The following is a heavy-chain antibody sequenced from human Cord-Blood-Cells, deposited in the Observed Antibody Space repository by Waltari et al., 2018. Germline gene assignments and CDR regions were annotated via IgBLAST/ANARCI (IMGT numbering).Heavy chain of an antibody. D-gene: IGHD3-16*01. CDR2: INHRGST. CDR1: GGSFSGYY. V-gene: IGHV4-34*01. CDR3: ARRPTPAGLRGGYMDV. J-gene: IGHJ6*03. Sequence: QVQLQQWGAGLLKPSETLSLTCAVYGGSFSGYYWSWIRQPPGKGLEWIGEINHRGSTNYNPSLKSRVTISVDTSKNQFSLKLSSVTAADTAVYYCARRPTPAGLRGGYMDVWGKGTTVTVSS.